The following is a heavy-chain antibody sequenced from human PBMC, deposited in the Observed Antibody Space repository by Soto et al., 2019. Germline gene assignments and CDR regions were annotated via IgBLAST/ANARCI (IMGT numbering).Heavy chain of an antibody. CDR2: IIPIFGTA. J-gene: IGHJ4*02. CDR1: GGTFSSYA. D-gene: IGHD2-21*02. Sequence: GASVKVSCKASGGTFSSYAISWVRQAPGQGLEWMGGIIPIFGTANYAQKFQGRVTITADESTGTAYMELSSLRSEDTAVYYCARDGACGGDCYAWIGWGQGTLVTVSS. V-gene: IGHV1-69*13. CDR3: ARDGACGGDCYAWIG.